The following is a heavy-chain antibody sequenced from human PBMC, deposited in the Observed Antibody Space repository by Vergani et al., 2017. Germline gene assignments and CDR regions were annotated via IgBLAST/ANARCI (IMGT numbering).Heavy chain of an antibody. J-gene: IGHJ4*02. CDR3: ARSHHSSGWPRFFDY. CDR1: GGSISSSNW. CDR2: IYHSGST. V-gene: IGHV4-4*02. Sequence: QVQLQESGPGLVKPSGTLSLTCAVSGGSISSSNWWSWVRQPPGKGLEWIGEIYHSGSTNYNPSLKSRVTISVDTSKNQFSLKLSSVTAADTAVYYCARSHHSSGWPRFFDYWGQGTLVTVSS. D-gene: IGHD6-19*01.